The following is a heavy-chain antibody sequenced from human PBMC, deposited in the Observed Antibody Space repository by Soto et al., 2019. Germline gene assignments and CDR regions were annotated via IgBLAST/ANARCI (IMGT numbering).Heavy chain of an antibody. Sequence: WGSLRLSCAASGFTFSSYSMNWVRQAPGKGLEWVSSISSSSSYIYYADSVKGRFTISRDNAKNSLYLQMNSLRAEGTAVYYCARWPLPPYYYYYYGMDVWGQGTTVTAP. V-gene: IGHV3-21*01. CDR3: ARWPLPPYYYYYYGMDV. CDR1: GFTFSSYS. CDR2: ISSSSSYI. J-gene: IGHJ6*02.